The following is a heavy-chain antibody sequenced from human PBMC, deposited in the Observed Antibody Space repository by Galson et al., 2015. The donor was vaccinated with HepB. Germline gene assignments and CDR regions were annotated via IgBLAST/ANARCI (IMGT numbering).Heavy chain of an antibody. J-gene: IGHJ4*02. CDR3: AKGPDGRILVTDLSY. D-gene: IGHD2-21*02. CDR1: GFTFSNYP. V-gene: IGHV3-23*01. Sequence: SLRLSCAASGFTFSNYPMSWVRQAPGKGLEWVSSVSGTTGITDYAYSVTGRFTISRDNSKNTLDLQMNSLRVEDTAIYYCAKGPDGRILVTDLSYWGQGTLVTVSS. CDR2: VSGTTGIT.